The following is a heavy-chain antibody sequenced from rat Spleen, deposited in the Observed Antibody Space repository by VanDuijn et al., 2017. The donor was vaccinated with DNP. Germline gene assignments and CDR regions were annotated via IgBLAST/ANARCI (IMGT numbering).Heavy chain of an antibody. Sequence: EVQLVASGGDLVQPGRSLKLFCAASGFTFSDYYMAWIRQAPAKGLEWVAYIGSPAYAPYYTDSVKGRFAISRDNAKSTLYLQMNSLRSEDMATYYCVRRYYGSYFDYWGQGVMVTVSS. V-gene: IGHV5-22*01. CDR2: IGSPAYAP. J-gene: IGHJ2*01. D-gene: IGHD1-6*01. CDR1: GFTFSDYY. CDR3: VRRYYGSYFDY.